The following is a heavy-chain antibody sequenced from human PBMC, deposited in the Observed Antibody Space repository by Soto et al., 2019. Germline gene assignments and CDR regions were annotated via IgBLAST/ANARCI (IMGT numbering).Heavy chain of an antibody. D-gene: IGHD3-10*01. CDR2: INHSGST. CDR1: GGSFSGYY. CDR3: ARGSGIYYKSINWFDP. Sequence: SETLSLTCAVYGGSFSGYYWSWIRQPPGKGLEWIGEINHSGSTNYNPSLKSRVTISVDTSKNQFSLKLSSVTAADTVVYYCARGSGIYYKSINWFDPWGQGTLVTVSS. J-gene: IGHJ5*02. V-gene: IGHV4-34*01.